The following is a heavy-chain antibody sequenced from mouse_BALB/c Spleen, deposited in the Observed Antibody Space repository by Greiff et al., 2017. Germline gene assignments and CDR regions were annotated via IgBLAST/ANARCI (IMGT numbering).Heavy chain of an antibody. V-gene: IGHV10-1*02. D-gene: IGHD1-1*01. CDR2: IRSKSNNYAT. Sequence: EVHLVESGGGLVQPKGSLKLSCAASGFTFNTYAMNWVRQAPGKGLEWVARIRSKSNNYATYYADSVKDRFTISRDDSQSMLYLQMNNLKTEDTAMYYCVRRDYVFDYWGQGTTLTVSS. CDR1: GFTFNTYA. J-gene: IGHJ2*01. CDR3: VRRDYVFDY.